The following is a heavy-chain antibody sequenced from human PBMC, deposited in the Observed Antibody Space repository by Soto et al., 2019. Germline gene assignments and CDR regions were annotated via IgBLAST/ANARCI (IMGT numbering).Heavy chain of an antibody. Sequence: EVKLVESGGGLVQPGGSLRLSCAASGFTLSNYAMNWVRQAPGQGLEWVSVSSASGSSTSYADSVKGRFTVSRDNSRNTLYLQMSALRAEDTAIYYCARESGFWTGVADYYFAFWGQGTLVTVSS. V-gene: IGHV3-23*04. D-gene: IGHD2-8*02. CDR2: SSASGSST. CDR3: ARESGFWTGVADYYFAF. J-gene: IGHJ4*02. CDR1: GFTLSNYA.